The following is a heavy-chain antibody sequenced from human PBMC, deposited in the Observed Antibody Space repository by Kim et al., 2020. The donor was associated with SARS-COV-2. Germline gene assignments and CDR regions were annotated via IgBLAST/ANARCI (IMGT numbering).Heavy chain of an antibody. Sequence: SVKVSCKASGGTFSSYAISWVRQAPGQGLEWMGGIIPIFGTANYAQKFQGRVTITADESTSTAYMELSSLRSEDTAVYYCARDRVRSSSWSLSGYYYYYRMDVWGQGTTVTVSS. J-gene: IGHJ6*02. CDR3: ARDRVRSSSWSLSGYYYYYRMDV. CDR2: IIPIFGTA. CDR1: GGTFSSYA. V-gene: IGHV1-69*13. D-gene: IGHD6-13*01.